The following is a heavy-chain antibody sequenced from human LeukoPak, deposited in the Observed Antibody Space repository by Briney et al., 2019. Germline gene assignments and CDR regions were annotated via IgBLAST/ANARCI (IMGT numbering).Heavy chain of an antibody. D-gene: IGHD5-24*01. CDR3: ASLKTDGYFDY. J-gene: IGHJ4*03. CDR1: GYTFSSYG. Sequence: ASVKVSCKASGYTFSSYGISWVRQAPGQGLEWMGWISAYNGNTNYAQKFRGRVTMTTDTYTSTAYMELRSLRSDDTAVYYCASLKTDGYFDYWGQGTLVTVSS. CDR2: ISAYNGNT. V-gene: IGHV1-18*01.